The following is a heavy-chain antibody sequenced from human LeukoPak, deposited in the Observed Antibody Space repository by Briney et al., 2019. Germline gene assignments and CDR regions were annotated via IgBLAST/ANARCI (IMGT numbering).Heavy chain of an antibody. J-gene: IGHJ5*02. CDR1: GGSMSGYY. CDR2: IYISGST. Sequence: SETLSLTCTVSGGSMSGYYWSWLRQPAGKGLEWIGRIYISGSTNYNPSLKSRVTMSVDTSKNQVSLKMSSVTAADTAVYYCVRGARAARNWFDPWGQGTLVTVAS. D-gene: IGHD6-13*01. CDR3: VRGARAARNWFDP. V-gene: IGHV4-4*07.